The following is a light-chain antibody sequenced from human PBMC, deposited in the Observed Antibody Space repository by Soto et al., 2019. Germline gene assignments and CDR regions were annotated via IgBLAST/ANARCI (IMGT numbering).Light chain of an antibody. CDR1: QSVGSY. CDR3: HQRAKLPSIT. V-gene: IGKV3-11*01. CDR2: GAS. Sequence: EIVVTQNKDTLSLSPGERATLSCRASQSVGSYLAWYQQKPGQAPRLLIYGASNRATGIPARFSGSGSGTDFTLTINSLEPEDFAVYYCHQRAKLPSITFGGGTNVDIK. J-gene: IGKJ4*01.